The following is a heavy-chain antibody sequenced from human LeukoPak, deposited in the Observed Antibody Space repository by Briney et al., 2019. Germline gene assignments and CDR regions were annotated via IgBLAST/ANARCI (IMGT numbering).Heavy chain of an antibody. CDR2: IYYRRST. V-gene: IGHV4-31*03. CDR3: ARGGSSGSHFDS. J-gene: IGHJ4*02. Sequence: SETLSLTCTVSGGSISSCGYYWRWIRQHPGEGLEWIVYIYYRRSTYYNPSLKSRVTISVHTSKNQFSLKLSSVTGADPAVYYCARGGSSGSHFDSWGQGTLVTVSS. CDR1: GGSISSCGYY. D-gene: IGHD3-22*01.